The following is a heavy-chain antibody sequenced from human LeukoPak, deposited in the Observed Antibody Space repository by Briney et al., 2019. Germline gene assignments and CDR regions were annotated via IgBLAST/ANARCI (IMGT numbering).Heavy chain of an antibody. CDR1: GGSISSYY. CDR2: IYYSGST. Sequence: LETLSLTCTVSGGSISSYYWSWIRQPPGKGLEWIGYIYYSGSTNYNPSLKSRVTISVDTSKNQFSLKLSSVTAADTAVYYCASQRMEHFDYWGQGTLVTVSS. J-gene: IGHJ4*02. CDR3: ASQRMEHFDY. V-gene: IGHV4-59*01. D-gene: IGHD1-26*01.